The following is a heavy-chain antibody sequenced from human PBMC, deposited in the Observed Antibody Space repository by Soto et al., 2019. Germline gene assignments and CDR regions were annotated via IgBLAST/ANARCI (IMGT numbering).Heavy chain of an antibody. CDR1: GYIFTAYN. CDR3: ARDALPGGNSYFDY. Sequence: QVQLVQSGAEVKKPGASAKVSCKASGYIFTAYNIHWVRQAPGQGLEWVGWVNPNSGGTNYAQKFQGRVTMTRDTFITTAYMELSSLRSDDTAVYYCARDALPGGNSYFDYWGRGTLVSVSS. CDR2: VNPNSGGT. V-gene: IGHV1-2*02. D-gene: IGHD2-21*01. J-gene: IGHJ4*02.